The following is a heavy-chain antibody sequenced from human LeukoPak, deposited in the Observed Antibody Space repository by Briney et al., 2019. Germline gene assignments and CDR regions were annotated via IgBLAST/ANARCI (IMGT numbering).Heavy chain of an antibody. CDR3: AIRTGVRYWYFDL. V-gene: IGHV3-9*01. D-gene: IGHD7-27*01. Sequence: GGSLRLSCVASGFTFDDYAMHWVRQAPGKGLEWVSGISWNSGSIGYADSVKGRFTISRDNAKNSLYLQMNSLRDEDTAVYYCAIRTGVRYWYFDLWGRGTLVTVSS. CDR2: ISWNSGSI. CDR1: GFTFDDYA. J-gene: IGHJ2*01.